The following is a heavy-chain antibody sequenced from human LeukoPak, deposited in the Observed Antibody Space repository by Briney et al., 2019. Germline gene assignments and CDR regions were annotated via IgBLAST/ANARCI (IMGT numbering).Heavy chain of an antibody. CDR1: GYTFTSYA. J-gene: IGHJ4*02. V-gene: IGHV1-3*01. CDR2: INAGNGNT. CDR3: AREVIVGATYFDY. D-gene: IGHD1-26*01. Sequence: ASVKVSCKASGYTFTSYAMHWVRQAPGQRLEWMGWINAGNGNTKYSQKFQGRVTITRDTSASTAYMELSSLRSEDTAVYYCAREVIVGATYFDYWGQGTLVTVSS.